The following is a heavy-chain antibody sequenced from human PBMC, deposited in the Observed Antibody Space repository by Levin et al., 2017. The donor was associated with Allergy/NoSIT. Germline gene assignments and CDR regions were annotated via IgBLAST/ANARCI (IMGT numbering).Heavy chain of an antibody. D-gene: IGHD2-8*01. V-gene: IGHV4-39*01. CDR1: GGSISSSSYY. CDR3: ARLRPDCTNGVCYISEWTNWFDP. Sequence: ASETLSLTCTVSGGSISSSSYYWGWIRQPPGKGLEWIGSIYYSGSTYYNPSLKSRVTISVDTSKNQFSLKLSSVTAADTAVYYCARLRPDCTNGVCYISEWTNWFDPWGQGTLVTVSS. CDR2: IYYSGST. J-gene: IGHJ5*02.